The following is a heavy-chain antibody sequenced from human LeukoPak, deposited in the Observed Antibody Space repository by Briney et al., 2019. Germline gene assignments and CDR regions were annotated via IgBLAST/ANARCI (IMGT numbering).Heavy chain of an antibody. Sequence: GGSLRLSCAASGFTFSTYWMTWVRQAPGKGLEWVANIKQDGGETYYVDSVKGRFTISRDNAKNSLYPQMNSLRAEGTALYYCARLRGGAYWGQGTLVTVSS. CDR3: ARLRGGAY. CDR1: GFTFSTYW. CDR2: IKQDGGET. J-gene: IGHJ4*02. D-gene: IGHD3-10*01. V-gene: IGHV3-7*01.